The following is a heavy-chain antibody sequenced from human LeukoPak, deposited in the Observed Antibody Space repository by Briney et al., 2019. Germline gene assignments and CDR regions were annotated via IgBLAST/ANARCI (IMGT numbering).Heavy chain of an antibody. V-gene: IGHV3-74*01. D-gene: IGHD4-17*01. J-gene: IGHJ6*02. Sequence: GGSLRLSCAASGFTFSSYWMYWVRQAPGKGLVRVSCINTDGSTTRYTDSAKGRFTISRDNAENTLYLQMNSLRAEDTAVYYCAREDSGDYRPDVWGQGTTVTVSS. CDR3: AREDSGDYRPDV. CDR2: INTDGSTT. CDR1: GFTFSSYW.